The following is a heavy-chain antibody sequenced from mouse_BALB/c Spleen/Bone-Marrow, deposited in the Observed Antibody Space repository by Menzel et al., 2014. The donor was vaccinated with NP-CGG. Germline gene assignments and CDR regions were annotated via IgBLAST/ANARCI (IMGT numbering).Heavy chain of an antibody. Sequence: EVEGVESGGDLGKPGGSLKLSCAASGFTFSSYGMSWVRQTPDISLEWVATISSRGTYTYYPDSVKGRFTISRDNAKNNLYLQMSGLKSEDTAIYYCARQRDYFAMDYWDLGASVNV. J-gene: IGHJ4*01. CDR1: GFTFSSYG. CDR2: ISSRGTYT. CDR3: ARQRDYFAMDY. V-gene: IGHV5-6*01.